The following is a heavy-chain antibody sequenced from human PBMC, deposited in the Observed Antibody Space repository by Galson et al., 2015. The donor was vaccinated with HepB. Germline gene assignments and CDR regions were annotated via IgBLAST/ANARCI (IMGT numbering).Heavy chain of an antibody. CDR3: ARDVGRDIVATGCDY. J-gene: IGHJ4*02. CDR2: ISYDGSNK. Sequence: SLRLSCAASGFTFSSYAMHWVRQAPGKGLEWVAVISYDGSNKYYADSVKGRFTISRDNSKNTLYLQMNSLRAEDTAVYYCARDVGRDIVATGCDYWGQGTLVTVSS. CDR1: GFTFSSYA. V-gene: IGHV3-30*04. D-gene: IGHD5-12*01.